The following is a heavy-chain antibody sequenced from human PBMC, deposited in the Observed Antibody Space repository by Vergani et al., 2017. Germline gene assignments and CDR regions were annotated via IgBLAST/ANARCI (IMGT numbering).Heavy chain of an antibody. CDR3: AVRPRVNLVGGGIVTKRTFDY. CDR2: INNDGHT. D-gene: IGHD3-10*01. CDR1: GESFSSFY. Sequence: QVQLQQWGAGVVKPSGTLSLTCAVFGESFSSFYWSWIRQPPGKGLEWIGEINNDGHTNYNPSLESRVTVSRDTAKNQFSLNLMSVTAADTAMYYWAVRPRVNLVGGGIVTKRTFDYWSQGSLVTVSS. V-gene: IGHV4-34*02. J-gene: IGHJ4*02.